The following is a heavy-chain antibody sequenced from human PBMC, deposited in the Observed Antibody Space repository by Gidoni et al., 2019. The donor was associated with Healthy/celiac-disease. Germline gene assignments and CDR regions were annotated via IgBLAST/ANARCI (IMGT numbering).Heavy chain of an antibody. CDR3: AREGSGGMDV. Sequence: SSYGMHWVRQAPGKGLEWVAVIWYDGSNKYYADSVKGRFTISRDNYKNTLYLQMNSLRAEETDVYYCAREGSGGMDVWGKGTTV. V-gene: IGHV3-33*01. D-gene: IGHD6-25*01. J-gene: IGHJ6*04. CDR2: IWYDGSNK. CDR1: SSYG.